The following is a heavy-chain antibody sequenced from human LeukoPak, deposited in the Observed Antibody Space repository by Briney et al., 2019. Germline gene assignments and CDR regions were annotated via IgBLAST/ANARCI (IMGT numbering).Heavy chain of an antibody. CDR1: GYTFAGYY. V-gene: IGHV1-2*02. D-gene: IGHD3-22*01. CDR2: INPNSGGT. J-gene: IGHJ4*02. CDR3: ASYYYDSSGFVH. Sequence: ASVKVSCKASGYTFAGYYMHWVRQAPGQGLEWMGWINPNSGGTNYSQKFQGRVTMTRDTSISTAYMELSRLRSDDTAVYYCASYYYDSSGFVHWGQGTLVAVSS.